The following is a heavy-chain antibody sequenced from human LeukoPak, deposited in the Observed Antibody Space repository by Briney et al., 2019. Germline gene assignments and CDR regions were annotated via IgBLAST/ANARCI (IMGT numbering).Heavy chain of an antibody. CDR3: ARDQYSGYDRAFDI. V-gene: IGHV3-23*01. J-gene: IGHJ3*02. Sequence: PGGSLRLSCAASGFTFSSYAMSWVRQAPGKGLEWVSAISGSGGSTYYADSVKGRFTISRDNSKNTLYLQMNSLRAEDTALYYCARDQYSGYDRAFDIWGQGTMVTVSS. D-gene: IGHD5-12*01. CDR2: ISGSGGST. CDR1: GFTFSSYA.